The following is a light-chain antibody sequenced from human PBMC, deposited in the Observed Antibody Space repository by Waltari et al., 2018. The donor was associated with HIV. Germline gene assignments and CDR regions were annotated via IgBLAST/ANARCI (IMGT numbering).Light chain of an antibody. CDR1: RTVISNY. CDR3: QQYGGSPRT. CDR2: DAS. J-gene: IGKJ1*01. Sequence: EMVLTQSPDTLSLSPGERATLFCRASRTVISNYVAWYQQQPGQAPRLLIYDASTRATGIPDRFSGSGSGTEFSLTITRLEPEDSAVYYCQQYGGSPRTFGQGTKVEIK. V-gene: IGKV3-20*01.